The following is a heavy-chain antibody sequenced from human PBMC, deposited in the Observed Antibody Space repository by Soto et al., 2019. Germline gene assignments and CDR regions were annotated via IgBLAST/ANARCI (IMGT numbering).Heavy chain of an antibody. J-gene: IGHJ4*02. CDR1: GFTFSTYA. Sequence: EVQLLESGGGLVQPGGSLRLSCAASGFTFSTYAMNWDSQAPGKGLEWVSGISGSGDSTYYADSVKGRFTVSRDNSKHTLYLQMNSPRAEDTAVFYCAKERSSGWSFDYWGQGTLVTVSS. D-gene: IGHD6-19*01. CDR2: ISGSGDST. CDR3: AKERSSGWSFDY. V-gene: IGHV3-23*01.